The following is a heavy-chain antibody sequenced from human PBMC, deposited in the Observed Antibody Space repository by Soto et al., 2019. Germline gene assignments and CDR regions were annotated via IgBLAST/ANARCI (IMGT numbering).Heavy chain of an antibody. CDR1: GFTFSSYD. D-gene: IGHD2-8*01. Sequence: GGSLRLSCAASGFTFSSYDMHWVRQATGKGLEWVSAIGTAGDTYYPGSVKGRFTISRENAKNSLYLQMNSLRAEDTAVYYCARENYCTNGVCPHGADDAFDIWGQGTMVTVSS. J-gene: IGHJ3*02. CDR3: ARENYCTNGVCPHGADDAFDI. CDR2: IGTAGDT. V-gene: IGHV3-13*01.